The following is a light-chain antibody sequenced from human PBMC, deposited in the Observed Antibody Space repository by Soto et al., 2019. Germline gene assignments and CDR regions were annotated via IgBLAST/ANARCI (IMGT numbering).Light chain of an antibody. CDR3: SSFTNSSPLXV. J-gene: IGLJ1*01. CDR1: SSDVGSYNY. Sequence: QSALTQPASVSGSPGQSITISCTGTSSDVGSYNYVSWYQHHPGKAPKLVIYDVDDRPSGVSNRFSGSKSGNTASLTISGLQAEDEADYYRSSFTNSSPLXVFGTGTKVTVL. V-gene: IGLV2-14*03. CDR2: DVD.